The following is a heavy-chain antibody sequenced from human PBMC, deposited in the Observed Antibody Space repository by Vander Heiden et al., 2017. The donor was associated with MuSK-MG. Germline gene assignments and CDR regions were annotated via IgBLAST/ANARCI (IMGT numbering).Heavy chain of an antibody. D-gene: IGHD1-26*01. Sequence: EVQLEESGGGPVKPGGSLRLSCAASRFTFSAYSMNWVRQAPGKGLEWVSSISASSTYIDYADSVKGRFTISRDNAKSSLYLQMNSLRGDDTAVYYCARGGTYYDGWGQGTLVTVSS. CDR1: RFTFSAYS. J-gene: IGHJ4*02. CDR3: ARGGTYYDG. CDR2: ISASSTYI. V-gene: IGHV3-21*01.